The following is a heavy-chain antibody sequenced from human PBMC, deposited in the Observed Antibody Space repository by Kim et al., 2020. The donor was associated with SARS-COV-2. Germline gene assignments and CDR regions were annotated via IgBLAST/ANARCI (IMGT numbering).Heavy chain of an antibody. J-gene: IGHJ4*02. D-gene: IGHD3-10*01. CDR3: ARVSSYYGSGSNDY. Sequence: NPSLKRRVTISVDTSKNQFSLKLSSVTAADTAVYYCARVSSYYGSGSNDYWGQGTLVTVSS. V-gene: IGHV4-34*01.